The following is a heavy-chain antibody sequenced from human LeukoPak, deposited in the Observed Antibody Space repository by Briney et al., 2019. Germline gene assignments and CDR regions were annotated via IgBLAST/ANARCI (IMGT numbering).Heavy chain of an antibody. J-gene: IGHJ3*02. CDR1: GGSISSSSYY. V-gene: IGHV4-39*02. Sequence: PSETLSLTCTVSGGSISSSSYYWGWIRQPPGKGLEWIGSIYYSGSTYYNPSLKSRVTISVDTSKNQFSLKLSSVTAADTAVYYCARDLHQWLVLWEALIFDIWGQGTMVTVSS. CDR2: IYYSGST. D-gene: IGHD6-19*01. CDR3: ARDLHQWLVLWEALIFDI.